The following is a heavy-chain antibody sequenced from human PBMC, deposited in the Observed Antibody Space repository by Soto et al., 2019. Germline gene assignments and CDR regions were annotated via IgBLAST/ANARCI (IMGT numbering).Heavy chain of an antibody. Sequence: PGDSLKISCKASGYRFTSYWIGWVRQMPGKGLEWMGIIWPGDSDTRYSPSFQGQVTFSADKSISTAYLQWSSLKASDTAMYYCARGAVPGDYYYGMDVWGQGTTVTVSS. CDR2: IWPGDSDT. D-gene: IGHD2-2*01. CDR1: GYRFTSYW. CDR3: ARGAVPGDYYYGMDV. V-gene: IGHV5-51*01. J-gene: IGHJ6*02.